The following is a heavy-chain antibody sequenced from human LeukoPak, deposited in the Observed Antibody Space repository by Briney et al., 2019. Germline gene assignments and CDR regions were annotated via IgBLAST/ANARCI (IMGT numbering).Heavy chain of an antibody. CDR3: ARGQWIAAAGFFFGPKNGMDV. V-gene: IGHV3-13*01. J-gene: IGHJ6*02. D-gene: IGHD6-13*01. CDR2: IGTAGDT. Sequence: GGSLRLSCAASGFTFSSYDMHWVRQATGKGLEWVSAIGTAGDTYYPGSVKGRLTISREKAKNSLYLQMNSLRAGDTAVYYCARGQWIAAAGFFFGPKNGMDVWGQGTTVTVSS. CDR1: GFTFSSYD.